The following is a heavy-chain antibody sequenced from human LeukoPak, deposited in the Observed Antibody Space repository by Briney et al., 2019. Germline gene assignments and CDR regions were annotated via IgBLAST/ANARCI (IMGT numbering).Heavy chain of an antibody. CDR1: GGSISSGSYY. D-gene: IGHD3-3*01. Sequence: SETLSLTCTVSGGSISSGSYYWSWIRQPAGKGLEWIGRIYTSGSTNYNPSLKSRVTISVDTSKNQFSLKLSSVTAADTAVYYCARGGITIFGVVMSYFDYWGQGTLVTVSS. CDR2: IYTSGST. V-gene: IGHV4-61*02. CDR3: ARGGITIFGVVMSYFDY. J-gene: IGHJ4*02.